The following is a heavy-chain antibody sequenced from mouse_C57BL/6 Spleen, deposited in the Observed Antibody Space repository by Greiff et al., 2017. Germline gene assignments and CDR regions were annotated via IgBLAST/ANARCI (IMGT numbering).Heavy chain of an antibody. CDR2: ISSGGSYT. CDR1: GFTFSSYG. Sequence: EVKVVESGGDLVKPGGSLKLSCAASGFTFSSYGMSWVRQTPDKRLEWVATISSGGSYTYYPDSVKGRFTISRDNAKNTLYLQMSSLKSEDTAIYYCARGGYDDGGYAMDYWGQGTSVTVSS. J-gene: IGHJ4*01. D-gene: IGHD2-2*01. V-gene: IGHV5-6*01. CDR3: ARGGYDDGGYAMDY.